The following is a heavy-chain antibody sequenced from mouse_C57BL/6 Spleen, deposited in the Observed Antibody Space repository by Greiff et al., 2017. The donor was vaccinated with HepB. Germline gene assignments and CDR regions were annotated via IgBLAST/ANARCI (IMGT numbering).Heavy chain of an antibody. V-gene: IGHV10-3*01. Sequence: EVKLQESGGGLVQPKGSLKLSCAASGFTFNTYAMHWVRQAPGKGLEWVARIRSKSSHYATYYADSVKDRFTISRDDSQSMLYLQMNNLKTEDTAMYYCVRDRGSYYFDYWGQGTTLTVSS. J-gene: IGHJ2*01. CDR2: IRSKSSHYAT. D-gene: IGHD1-1*02. CDR1: GFTFNTYA. CDR3: VRDRGSYYFDY.